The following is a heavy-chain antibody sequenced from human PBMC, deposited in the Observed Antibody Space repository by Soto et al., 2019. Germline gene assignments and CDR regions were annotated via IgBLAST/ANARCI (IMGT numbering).Heavy chain of an antibody. CDR1: GGSISSSSYY. V-gene: IGHV4-39*01. J-gene: IGHJ4*02. D-gene: IGHD3-16*01. Sequence: QLRLQEAGPGLVKPSETLSLTCTVSGGSISSSSYYWGWIRQPPGKGPEWIGAIYYNGNTYYNPPLKSRVTMSVDTSKNQVSLKLSSATAADTAMYYCARQTGVFGHYFDYWGQGTLVTVSS. CDR2: IYYNGNT. CDR3: ARQTGVFGHYFDY.